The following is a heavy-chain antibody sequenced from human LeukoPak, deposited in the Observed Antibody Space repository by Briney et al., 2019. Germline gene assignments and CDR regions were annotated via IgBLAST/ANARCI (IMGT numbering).Heavy chain of an antibody. CDR1: GGSIITTNW. D-gene: IGHD1-26*01. J-gene: IGHJ1*01. CDR3: TRESGAFSPFSF. V-gene: IGHV4-4*02. Sequence: SGTLSLTCGVCGGSIITTNWWSWVRQPPGKGLEWIGEVHLNGATNYNPSLESRVSMSIDKSKNQLSLKLSSVTAADTATYYCTRESGAFSPFSFWGQGTLVTVSS. CDR2: VHLNGAT.